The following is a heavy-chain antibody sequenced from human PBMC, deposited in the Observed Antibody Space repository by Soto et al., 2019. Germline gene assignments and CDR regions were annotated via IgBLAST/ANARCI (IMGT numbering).Heavy chain of an antibody. CDR2: ISCDGSNK. CDR3: ADLAAAGTY. D-gene: IGHD6-13*01. CDR1: GFTFSSYA. V-gene: IGHV3-30-3*01. J-gene: IGHJ4*02. Sequence: QVQLVESGGGVVQPGRSLRLSCAASGFTFSSYAMHWVRQAPGKGLEWVAVISCDGSNKYYADSVKGRFTISRDNSKNKLYLQVNSLRAEDTAVYYCADLAAAGTYWGQGTLVTVSS.